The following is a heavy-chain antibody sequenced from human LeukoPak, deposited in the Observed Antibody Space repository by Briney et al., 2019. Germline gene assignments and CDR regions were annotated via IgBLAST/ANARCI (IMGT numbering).Heavy chain of an antibody. V-gene: IGHV3-23*01. Sequence: GGSLRLSCAASGFSFSNYGMNWVRQAPGKGLEWVSGIIGSGGTTYYADSVKGRFTISRDNSKNTLYLQMNSLRAEDTAVYYCAKGESSSPVYYYYYMDVWGKGTTVTISS. D-gene: IGHD6-13*01. CDR3: AKGESSSPVYYYYYMDV. CDR1: GFSFSNYG. J-gene: IGHJ6*03. CDR2: IIGSGGTT.